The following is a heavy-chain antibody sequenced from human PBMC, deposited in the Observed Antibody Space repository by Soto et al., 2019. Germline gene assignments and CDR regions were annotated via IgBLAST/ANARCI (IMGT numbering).Heavy chain of an antibody. Sequence: EVQLLESGGGLVQPGGSLRLSCTASGFPFSRYAVTRVRQAPRKGLERLPIINGDGDSTFYADSVKGRFAISRDNPKNTLYLQMNIRRAEDTAIYYCVRPVDYWGQGNLVTVSS. CDR2: INGDGDST. CDR3: VRPVDY. CDR1: GFPFSRYA. J-gene: IGHJ4*02. V-gene: IGHV3-23*01.